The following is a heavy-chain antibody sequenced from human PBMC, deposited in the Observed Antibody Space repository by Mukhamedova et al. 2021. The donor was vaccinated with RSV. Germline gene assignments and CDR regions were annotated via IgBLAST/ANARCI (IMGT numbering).Heavy chain of an antibody. CDR3: ARRVSPLKSIGSYNWGNWFDP. V-gene: IGHV3-7*01. CDR2: IKQDGSEK. J-gene: IGHJ5*02. Sequence: VANIKQDGSEKYYVDSVKGRFTISRDNAKNSLYLQMNSLRAEDTAVYYCARRVSPLKSIGSYNWGNWFDPWGQGTLVTVSS. D-gene: IGHD1-26*01.